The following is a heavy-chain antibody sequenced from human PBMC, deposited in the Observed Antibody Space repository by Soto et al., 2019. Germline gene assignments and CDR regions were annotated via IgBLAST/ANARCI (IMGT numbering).Heavy chain of an antibody. V-gene: IGHV3-48*01. CDR2: ISSSSSTI. J-gene: IGHJ5*02. CDR3: ARGGYSSSWYVRWFDP. Sequence: GSLRLSCAASGFTFSSYSMNWVRQAPGKGLEWVSYISSSSSTIYYADSVKGRFTISRDNAKNSLYLQMNSLRAEDTAVYYCARGGYSSSWYVRWFDPWGQGTLVTVSS. D-gene: IGHD6-13*01. CDR1: GFTFSSYS.